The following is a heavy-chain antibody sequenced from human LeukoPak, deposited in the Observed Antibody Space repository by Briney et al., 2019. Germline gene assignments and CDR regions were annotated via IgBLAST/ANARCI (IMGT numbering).Heavy chain of an antibody. Sequence: GASVTVSCKASGYTFTSYGISWVRQAPGQGLEWMGWISAYNGNTNYAQKLQGRVTMTTDTSTSTAYMELRSLRSDDTAVYYCARDTHDYGDYHDAFDIWGQGTMVTVSS. J-gene: IGHJ3*02. D-gene: IGHD4-17*01. CDR1: GYTFTSYG. V-gene: IGHV1-18*01. CDR3: ARDTHDYGDYHDAFDI. CDR2: ISAYNGNT.